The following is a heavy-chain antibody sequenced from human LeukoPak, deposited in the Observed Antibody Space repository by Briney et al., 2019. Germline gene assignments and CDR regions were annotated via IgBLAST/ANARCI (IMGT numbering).Heavy chain of an antibody. Sequence: PGGSLRLSCAASGFTFSSYSMNWVRQAPGKGLEWVSSISSDSSYIYYADSVKGRFTISRDNAKNSLFLQMNSLRAEDTAVYYCARDGVQDYWGQGTLVTVSS. J-gene: IGHJ4*02. CDR3: ARDGVQDY. D-gene: IGHD1-1*01. CDR1: GFTFSSYS. V-gene: IGHV3-21*01. CDR2: ISSDSSYI.